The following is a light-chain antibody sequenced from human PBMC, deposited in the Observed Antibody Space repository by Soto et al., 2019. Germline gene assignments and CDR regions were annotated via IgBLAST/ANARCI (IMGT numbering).Light chain of an antibody. CDR1: QDISSY. V-gene: IGKV1-12*01. CDR2: DAS. Sequence: DIQMTQSPSSVSASVRDRVTITCRASQDISSYLAWYQQKPGKAPKLLIYDASKLQSGVPSRFSGSGSGTDFTLTISSLQPEDFATYYCQHANSFPITFGQGTRLEIK. J-gene: IGKJ5*01. CDR3: QHANSFPIT.